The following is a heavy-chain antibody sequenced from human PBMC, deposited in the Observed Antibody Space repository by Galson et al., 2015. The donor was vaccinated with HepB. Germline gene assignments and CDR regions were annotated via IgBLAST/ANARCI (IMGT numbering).Heavy chain of an antibody. CDR2: ISSSSSYI. CDR3: ARSQLSSQLAWSYYYYYGMDV. D-gene: IGHD6-6*01. J-gene: IGHJ6*02. Sequence: GKGLEWVSSISSSSSYIYYADSVKGRFTISRDNAKNSLYLQMNSLRAEDTAVYYCARSQLSSQLAWSYYYYYGMDVWGQGTTVTVSS. V-gene: IGHV3-21*01.